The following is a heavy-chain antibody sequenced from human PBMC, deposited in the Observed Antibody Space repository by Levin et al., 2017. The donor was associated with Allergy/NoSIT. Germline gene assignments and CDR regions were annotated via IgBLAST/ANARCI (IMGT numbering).Heavy chain of an antibody. Sequence: KSGGSLRLSCAASGFTFSNAWMSWVRQAPGKGLEWVGRIKSKTDGGTTDYAAPVKGRFTISRDDSKNTLYLQMNSLKTEDTAVYYCTTDASSSWYFDYWGQGTLVTVSS. CDR2: IKSKTDGGTT. V-gene: IGHV3-15*01. J-gene: IGHJ4*02. D-gene: IGHD6-13*01. CDR3: TTDASSSWYFDY. CDR1: GFTFSNAW.